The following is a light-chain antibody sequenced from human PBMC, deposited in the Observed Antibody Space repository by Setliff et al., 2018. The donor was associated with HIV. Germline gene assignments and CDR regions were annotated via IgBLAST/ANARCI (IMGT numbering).Light chain of an antibody. CDR3: QQYSSFPWT. CDR2: VAS. CDR1: QNVNDY. J-gene: IGKJ1*01. Sequence: IRMTQSLSSLSASTGDRVTITCRASQNVNDYLAWYQQKPGKAPRLLIYVASTLQSGVPSRFSGSGSGTVFTLTITGLQSEDFAIYYCQQYSSFPWTFGPGTKV. V-gene: IGKV1-8*01.